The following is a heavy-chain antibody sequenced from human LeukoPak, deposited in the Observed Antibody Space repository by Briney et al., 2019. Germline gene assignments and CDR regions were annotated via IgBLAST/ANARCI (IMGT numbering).Heavy chain of an antibody. Sequence: PGGSLRLSCAASGFSLNNYAMNWARQATRKGLEWVSAISASGGTTYNSDSVKGRFTISRDSAKNTLYLQINSLGAEDSAVYYCAKASSSWYSDFDYWGRGTLVTVSS. D-gene: IGHD6-13*01. J-gene: IGHJ4*02. CDR3: AKASSSWYSDFDY. CDR2: ISASGGTT. V-gene: IGHV3-23*01. CDR1: GFSLNNYA.